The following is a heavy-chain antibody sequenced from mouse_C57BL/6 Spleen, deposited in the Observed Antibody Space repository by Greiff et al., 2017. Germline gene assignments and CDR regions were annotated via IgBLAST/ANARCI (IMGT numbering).Heavy chain of an antibody. J-gene: IGHJ3*01. V-gene: IGHV2-2*01. CDR3: ARNRGVTTTAAWFAY. D-gene: IGHD2-2*01. CDR2: IWSGGST. CDR1: GFSLTSYG. Sequence: VQVVESGPGLVQPSQSLSITCTVSGFSLTSYGVHWVRQSPGKGLEWLGVIWSGGSTDYNAAFISRLSISKDNSKSQVFFKMNSLQADDTAIYYCARNRGVTTTAAWFAYWGQGTLVTVSA.